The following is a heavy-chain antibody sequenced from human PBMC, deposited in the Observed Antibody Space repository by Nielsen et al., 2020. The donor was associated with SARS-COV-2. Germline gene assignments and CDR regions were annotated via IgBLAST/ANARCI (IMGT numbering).Heavy chain of an antibody. Sequence: WIRQPPGKGLEWISYISSSSSTIYYADSVKGRFTISRDNAKNSLYLQMNSLRVEDTAVYYCARDPTAAAGFDYWGQGTLVTVSS. CDR3: ARDPTAAAGFDY. J-gene: IGHJ4*02. D-gene: IGHD6-13*01. CDR2: ISSSSSTI. V-gene: IGHV3-48*01.